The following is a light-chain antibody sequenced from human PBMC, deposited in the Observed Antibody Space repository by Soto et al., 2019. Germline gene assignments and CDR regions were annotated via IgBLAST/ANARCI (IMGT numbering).Light chain of an antibody. CDR3: QQYCSSPLT. Sequence: EIVLTQSPGTLSLSPGERATLSCRASQSVSSNYLAWYQQKPGQAPRLLIYGASSRATGIPDRFSGSGSGTDLTLTISRLEPEDFPVYHGQQYCSSPLTFGGRTKVDIK. CDR2: GAS. V-gene: IGKV3-20*01. J-gene: IGKJ4*01. CDR1: QSVSSNY.